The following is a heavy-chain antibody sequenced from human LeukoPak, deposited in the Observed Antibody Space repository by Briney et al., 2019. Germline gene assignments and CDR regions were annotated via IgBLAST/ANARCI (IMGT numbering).Heavy chain of an antibody. J-gene: IGHJ4*02. D-gene: IGHD3-16*01. Sequence: PSETLSLTCAVYGGSFSGYYWSWIRQPPGKGLEWIGEINHSGSTNYNPSLKSRVTISVDTSKNQFSLKLSSVTAADTAVYYCARFPSTSRGDYWGQGTLVTVSS. CDR3: ARFPSTSRGDY. V-gene: IGHV4-34*01. CDR1: GGSFSGYY. CDR2: INHSGST.